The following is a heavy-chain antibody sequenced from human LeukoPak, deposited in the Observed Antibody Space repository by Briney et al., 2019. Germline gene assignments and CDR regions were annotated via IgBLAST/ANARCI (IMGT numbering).Heavy chain of an antibody. CDR2: IHHDGRI. Sequence: SETLSLTCGVSGGPVSGYYWSWLRQSPGKGLEWIGEIHHDGRINYNPSLKSRVTLSVDKSKNQFSLRLNSVTAADTAMYYCARSHDHLWGNYPDYWGQGTLVTVSS. CDR3: ARSHDHLWGNYPDY. J-gene: IGHJ4*02. D-gene: IGHD3-16*02. V-gene: IGHV4-34*01. CDR1: GGPVSGYY.